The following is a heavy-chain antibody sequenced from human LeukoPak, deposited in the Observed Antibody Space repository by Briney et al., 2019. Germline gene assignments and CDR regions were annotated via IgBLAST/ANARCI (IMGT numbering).Heavy chain of an antibody. Sequence: ASVKVSCKASGYTFTSYYMHWVRQAPGQGLEWMGIINTSGGSTTYAQKFQGRVTMTRDMSTSTVYMDLTSLRSEDTAVYYCARDRLQLRPGDAFDMWGQGTMVTVSS. D-gene: IGHD1-7*01. CDR3: ARDRLQLRPGDAFDM. J-gene: IGHJ3*02. CDR1: GYTFTSYY. CDR2: INTSGGST. V-gene: IGHV1-46*01.